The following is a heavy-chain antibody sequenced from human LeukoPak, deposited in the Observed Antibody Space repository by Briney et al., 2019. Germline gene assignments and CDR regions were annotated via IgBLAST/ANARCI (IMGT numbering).Heavy chain of an antibody. D-gene: IGHD6-19*01. CDR1: GGSINNGGYS. V-gene: IGHV4-30-2*01. Sequence: SQTLSLTCAVSGGSINNGGYSWSWIRQAPGKGLEWIGYIYHSESTYYNPSLKNRVTISIDRSKNQLSLNLSSVTAADTAVYYCARGRGAVAGFFDYWGQGTLVTVSS. CDR3: ARGRGAVAGFFDY. CDR2: IYHSEST. J-gene: IGHJ4*02.